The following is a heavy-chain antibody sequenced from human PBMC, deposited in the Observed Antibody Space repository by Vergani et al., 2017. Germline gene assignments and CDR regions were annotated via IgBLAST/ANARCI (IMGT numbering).Heavy chain of an antibody. D-gene: IGHD3-22*01. CDR2: IYYSGST. Sequence: QLQLQESGPGLVKPSETLSLTCTVSGGSISSSSYYWGWIRQPPGKGLEWIGSIYYSGSTYYNPSLKSRVTISVDTSKNQFSLKLSSVTAADTGVYYCASQTNYYDSSGYYRGYFDYWGQGTLVTVSS. CDR3: ASQTNYYDSSGYYRGYFDY. CDR1: GGSISSSSYY. V-gene: IGHV4-39*01. J-gene: IGHJ4*02.